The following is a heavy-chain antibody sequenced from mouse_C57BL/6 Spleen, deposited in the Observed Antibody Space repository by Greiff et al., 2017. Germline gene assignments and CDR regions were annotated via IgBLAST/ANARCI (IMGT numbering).Heavy chain of an antibody. V-gene: IGHV1-82*01. J-gene: IGHJ1*03. CDR3: ARPTTGDWYFDV. CDR1: GYAFSSSW. D-gene: IGHD2-10*01. CDR2: IYPGDGDT. Sequence: QVQLKQSGPELVKPGASVKISCKASGYAFSSSWMNWVKQRPGKGLEWIGRIYPGDGDTNYNGKFKGKATLTADKSSSTAYMQLSSLTSEDSAVCFCARPTTGDWYFDVWGTGTTVTVSS.